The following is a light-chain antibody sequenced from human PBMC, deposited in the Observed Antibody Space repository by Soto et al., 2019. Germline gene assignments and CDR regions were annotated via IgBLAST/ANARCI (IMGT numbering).Light chain of an antibody. J-gene: IGKJ2*01. V-gene: IGKV3-11*01. CDR3: QQRSSWPPYT. Sequence: EIVLTQSPAALSLSPGERATLSCRASQSVSIYLSWYQKKPGQAPRLLIYDASNRATGIPGRFSGSGSGTDFTLTISSLEPEDFAVYYCQQRSSWPPYTFGQGTKLEIK. CDR2: DAS. CDR1: QSVSIY.